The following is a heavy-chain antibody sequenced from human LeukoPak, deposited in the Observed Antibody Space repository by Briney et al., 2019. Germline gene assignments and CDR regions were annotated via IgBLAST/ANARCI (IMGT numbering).Heavy chain of an antibody. CDR1: GYTFTSYY. CDR3: ARERSYYDSSGYRTNYGMDV. J-gene: IGHJ6*02. V-gene: IGHV1-46*01. CDR2: INPSGGST. D-gene: IGHD3-22*01. Sequence: GASVKVSCKASGYTFTSYYMHWVRQAPGQGLEWMGIINPSGGSTSYAQKFQGRVTMTRDTSTSTVYMELSSLRSEDTAVYYCARERSYYDSSGYRTNYGMDVWGQGTTVTVSS.